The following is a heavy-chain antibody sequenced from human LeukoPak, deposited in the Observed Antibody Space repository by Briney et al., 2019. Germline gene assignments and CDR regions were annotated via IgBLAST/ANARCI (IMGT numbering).Heavy chain of an antibody. CDR1: GFTFSSYA. V-gene: IGHV3-30-3*01. CDR3: ARGLYYDFWSGYLFDY. CDR2: ISYDGSNK. Sequence: GRSLRLSCAASGFTFSSYAMHWVRQAPGKGLEWVAVISYDGSNKYYADSVKGRFTISRDNSKNTLYLQMNSLRAEDTAVHYCARGLYYDFWSGYLFDYWGQGTLVTVSS. D-gene: IGHD3-3*01. J-gene: IGHJ4*02.